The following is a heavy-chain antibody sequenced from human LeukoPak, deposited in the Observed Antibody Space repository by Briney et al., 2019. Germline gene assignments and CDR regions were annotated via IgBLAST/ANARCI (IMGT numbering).Heavy chain of an antibody. Sequence: SETLSLTCAVYGGSFSGYYWSWIRQPPGKGLEWIGEINHSGSTNYNPSLKSRVTISVDTSKNQFSLQLNSVTPEDTAVYYCARLLWFGDKLIRGYYYYYMDVWGKGTTVTISS. CDR1: GGSFSGYY. CDR3: ARLLWFGDKLIRGYYYYYMDV. V-gene: IGHV4-34*01. CDR2: INHSGST. J-gene: IGHJ6*03. D-gene: IGHD3-10*01.